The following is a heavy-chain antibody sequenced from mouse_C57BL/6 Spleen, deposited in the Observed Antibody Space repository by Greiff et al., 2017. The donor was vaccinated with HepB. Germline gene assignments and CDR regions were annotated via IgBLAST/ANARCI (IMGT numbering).Heavy chain of an antibody. CDR3: ARWGSMITGGYFDV. V-gene: IGHV3-6*01. D-gene: IGHD2-4*01. Sequence: ESGPGLVKPSQSLSLTCSVTGYSITSGYYWNWIRQFPGNKLEWMGYISYDGSTNYNPSLKNRISITRDTSKNQFFLKLNSVTTEDTATYYCARWGSMITGGYFDVWGTGTTVTVSS. J-gene: IGHJ1*03. CDR1: GYSITSGYY. CDR2: ISYDGST.